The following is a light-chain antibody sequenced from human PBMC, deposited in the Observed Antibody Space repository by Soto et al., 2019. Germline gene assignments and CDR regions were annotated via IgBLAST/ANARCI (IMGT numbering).Light chain of an antibody. CDR1: HGIRDY. J-gene: IGKJ1*01. CDR2: GAS. Sequence: DIQLAQSPSSLSASVGDRVTITCRASHGIRDYLNWYQQKPGKAPKLLIYGASSLQRGVPSRFGGSGLGTEFTLTINSLQLEDFATYYCQQSFSTPITFGQGTTVDIK. V-gene: IGKV1-39*01. CDR3: QQSFSTPIT.